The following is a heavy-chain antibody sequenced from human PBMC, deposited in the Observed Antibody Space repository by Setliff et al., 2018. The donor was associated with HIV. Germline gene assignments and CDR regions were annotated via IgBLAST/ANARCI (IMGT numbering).Heavy chain of an antibody. V-gene: IGHV5-51*01. CDR3: ATRPLLDTGPSY. CDR2: IYPDDSKT. J-gene: IGHJ4*02. D-gene: IGHD2-8*02. Sequence: GESLKISCKGSGYSFSGHWIGWVRQMPGKGLEWMGIIYPDDSKTRYNPSFQGQVTLSVDKSTRTAYLQWNSLRASDSAMYYCATRPLLDTGPSYWGQGTVVTVSS. CDR1: GYSFSGHW.